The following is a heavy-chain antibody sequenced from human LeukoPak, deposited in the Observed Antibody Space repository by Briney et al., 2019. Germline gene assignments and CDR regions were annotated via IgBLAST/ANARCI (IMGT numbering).Heavy chain of an antibody. CDR3: ARRGVGSQLLDY. CDR1: GYGFATYW. Sequence: GESLKISCKGYGYGFATYWIAWVRQMPGKGLEWMGIIYPGDSDTRYSPSFQGQATISADKSINTAYLQWSSLKASDSATYYCARRGVGSQLLDYWGQGTLVTVSS. CDR2: IYPGDSDT. D-gene: IGHD2-2*01. J-gene: IGHJ4*02. V-gene: IGHV5-51*01.